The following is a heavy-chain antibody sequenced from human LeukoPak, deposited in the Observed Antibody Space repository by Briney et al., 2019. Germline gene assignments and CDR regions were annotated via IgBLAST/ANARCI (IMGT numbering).Heavy chain of an antibody. V-gene: IGHV3-23*01. J-gene: IGHJ4*02. CDR2: ISGSGGST. CDR3: AGYDTYYYDSSGISPFDY. D-gene: IGHD3-22*01. CDR1: GFTFSSYA. Sequence: GGSLRLSCAAPGFTFSSYAMRSVRQAPGKGLEWVSAISGSGGSTYYADSVKGRFTISRDNSKNTLYLQMNSLRAEDTAVYYCAGYDTYYYDSSGISPFDYWGQGTLVTVSS.